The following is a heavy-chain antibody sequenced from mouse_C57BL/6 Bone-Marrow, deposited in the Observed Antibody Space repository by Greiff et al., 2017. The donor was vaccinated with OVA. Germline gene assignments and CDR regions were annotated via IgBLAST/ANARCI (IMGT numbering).Heavy chain of an antibody. CDR2: IYPSDSET. CDR1: GYTFTSYW. J-gene: IGHJ2*01. Sequence: QVQLQQPGAELVRPGSSVKLSCKASGYTFTSYWMDWVKQRPGQGLEWIGNIYPSDSETHYNQKFKDKATLTVDKSSSTAYMQLSSLTSEDSAVXYRSRKGQLRSHFDYWGQGTTLTVSS. V-gene: IGHV1-61*01. D-gene: IGHD3-2*02. CDR3: SRKGQLRSHFDY.